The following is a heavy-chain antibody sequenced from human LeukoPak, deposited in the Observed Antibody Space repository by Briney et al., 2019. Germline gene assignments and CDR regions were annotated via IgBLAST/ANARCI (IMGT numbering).Heavy chain of an antibody. CDR3: ATNSSGSALDY. J-gene: IGHJ4*02. V-gene: IGHV4-61*05. Sequence: PSETLPLTCTVSGASTDRRVSTNSYYWSWIRQFPGKGLEWIGNIYNIGSVTYKPSLRSRVTMSIDMSKKQLSLRLTSVTAADTAVYFCATNSSGSALDYWGQGILVTVSS. CDR1: GASTDRRVSTNSYY. CDR2: IYNIGSV. D-gene: IGHD3-22*01.